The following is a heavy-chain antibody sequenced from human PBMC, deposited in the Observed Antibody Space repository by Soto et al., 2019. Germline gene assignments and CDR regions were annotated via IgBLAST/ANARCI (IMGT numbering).Heavy chain of an antibody. CDR1: GFTFSSYS. J-gene: IGHJ4*02. V-gene: IGHV3-21*01. D-gene: IGHD6-19*01. Sequence: EVQLVESGGGLVKPGGSLRLSCAASGFTFSSYSMNWVRQAPGKGLEWVSSISSSSYIYYADSVKGRFTISRDNAKNSLYLQMNSLRAEDTAVYYCAREGLPLSSGWRLYYFDYWGQGTLVTVSS. CDR3: AREGLPLSSGWRLYYFDY. CDR2: ISSSSYI.